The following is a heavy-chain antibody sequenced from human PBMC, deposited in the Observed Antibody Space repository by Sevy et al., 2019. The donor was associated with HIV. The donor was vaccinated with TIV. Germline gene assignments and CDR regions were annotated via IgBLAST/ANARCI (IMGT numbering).Heavy chain of an antibody. D-gene: IGHD6-19*01. V-gene: IGHV3-23*01. J-gene: IGHJ4*02. CDR3: AKDKGSAVAGTGFDY. Sequence: GGSLRLSCAASGFTFSRYAMRWVRQAPGKGLEWVTVISCGGGITYYAESVKGRFTISRDNSKNTLYLQMNSLRAEDTAVYYCAKDKGSAVAGTGFDYWGQGTMVTVSS. CDR1: GFTFSRYA. CDR2: ISCGGGIT.